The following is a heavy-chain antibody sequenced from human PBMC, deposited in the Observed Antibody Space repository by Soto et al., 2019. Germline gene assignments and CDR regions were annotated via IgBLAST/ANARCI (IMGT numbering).Heavy chain of an antibody. D-gene: IGHD3-10*01. CDR2: IWYDGSNK. Sequence: GGSLRLSCAASGFTFSSYGMHWVRQAPGKGLEWVAVIWYDGSNKYYADSVKGRFTISRDNSKNTLYLQMNSLRAEDTAVYYCARETLPTLRSYGSGSYYASLDVWGQGTTVTVSS. J-gene: IGHJ6*02. CDR1: GFTFSSYG. V-gene: IGHV3-33*01. CDR3: ARETLPTLRSYGSGSYYASLDV.